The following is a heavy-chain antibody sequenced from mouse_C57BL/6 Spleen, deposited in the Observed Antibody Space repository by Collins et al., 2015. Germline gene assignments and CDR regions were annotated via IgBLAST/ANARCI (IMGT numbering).Heavy chain of an antibody. J-gene: IGHJ3*01. CDR3: ARERAYYRYDVGAWFAY. V-gene: IGHV3-2*02. D-gene: IGHD2-14*01. CDR1: GYSITSDYA. CDR2: ISYSGST. Sequence: DVQLQESGPGLVKPSQSLSLTCTVTGYSITSDYAWNWIRQFPGSKLEWMGYISYSGSTSYNPSLKSRISITRDTSKNQFFLQLNSVTTEDTATYYCARERAYYRYDVGAWFAYWGQGTLVTVSA.